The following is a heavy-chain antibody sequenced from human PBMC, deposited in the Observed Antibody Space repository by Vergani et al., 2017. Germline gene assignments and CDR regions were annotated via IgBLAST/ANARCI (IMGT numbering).Heavy chain of an antibody. V-gene: IGHV3-21*04. J-gene: IGHJ4*02. CDR2: ISSSSSYI. D-gene: IGHD2-2*01. CDR3: ARDRSTHDY. Sequence: EVQLVESGGGLVQPGGSLRLSCAASGFTFSSYSMNWVRQAPGKGLEWVSSISSSSSYIYYADSVKGRFTISRDNSKDTLYLQMNSLRAEDTAVYYCARDRSTHDYWGQGTLVTVSS. CDR1: GFTFSSYS.